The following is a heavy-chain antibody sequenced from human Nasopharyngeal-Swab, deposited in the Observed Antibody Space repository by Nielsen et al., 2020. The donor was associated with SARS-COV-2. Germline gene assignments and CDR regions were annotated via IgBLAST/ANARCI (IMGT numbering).Heavy chain of an antibody. D-gene: IGHD3-22*01. J-gene: IGHJ4*02. CDR1: GFTFRNYA. V-gene: IGHV3-23*01. CDR2: IGGRGGGT. Sequence: GESLKISCAASGFTFRNYAMTWVRQAAGKGLEWVSGIGGRGGGTYYADSVKGRFTISRDNSKNTLYLQMNSLRAEDTAMYYCHLSSGYDGYINYWGQGTLVTVSS. CDR3: HLSSGYDGYINY.